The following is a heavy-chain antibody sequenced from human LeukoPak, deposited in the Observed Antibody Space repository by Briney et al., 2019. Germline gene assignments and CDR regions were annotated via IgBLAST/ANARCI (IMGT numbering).Heavy chain of an antibody. CDR2: ISSSSSYI. Sequence: GGSLRLSCAASGFTFSSYVMSWVRQAPGKGLEWVSSISSSSSYIYYADSVKGRFTISRDNAKNSLYLQMNSLRAEDTAVYYCARDPSSSAGTNDGLDYWGQGTLVTVSS. D-gene: IGHD6-13*01. CDR1: GFTFSSYV. J-gene: IGHJ4*02. CDR3: ARDPSSSAGTNDGLDY. V-gene: IGHV3-21*01.